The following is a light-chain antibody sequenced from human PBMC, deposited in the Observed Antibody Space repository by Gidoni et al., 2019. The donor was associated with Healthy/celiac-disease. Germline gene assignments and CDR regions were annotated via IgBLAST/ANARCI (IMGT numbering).Light chain of an antibody. CDR2: KAS. Sequence: DIQMTKSPSTLSASVGDRVTITCRASQSISSWLAWYQQKPGKAPKLLIYKASSLESGVPSRFSGSGFGTEFTLTISSLQPDDFATYYCQQYNSYSRTFGQGTKVEIK. CDR1: QSISSW. CDR3: QQYNSYSRT. J-gene: IGKJ1*01. V-gene: IGKV1-5*03.